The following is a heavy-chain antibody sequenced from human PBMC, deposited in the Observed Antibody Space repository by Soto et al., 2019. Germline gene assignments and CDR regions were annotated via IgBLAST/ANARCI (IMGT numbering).Heavy chain of an antibody. J-gene: IGHJ6*02. D-gene: IGHD3-9*01. CDR2: ISSSGSTI. CDR1: GFTFSSYE. CDR3: ARDEYYDILTGYYRDYYYGMDV. Sequence: GGSLRLSCAASGFTFSSYEMNWVRQAPGKGLEWVSYISSSGSTIYYADSVKGRFTISRDNAKNSLYLQMNSLRAEDTAVYYCARDEYYDILTGYYRDYYYGMDVWGQGTTVTVSS. V-gene: IGHV3-48*03.